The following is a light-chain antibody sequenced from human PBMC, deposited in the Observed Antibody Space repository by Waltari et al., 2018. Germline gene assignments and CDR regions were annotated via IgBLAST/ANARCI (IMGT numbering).Light chain of an antibody. CDR2: EDR. CDR1: PFPRKF. Sequence: YELTQPPSVSVSPGQPARIPCSGAPFPRKFPYWYQQKSGQAPTLVIYEDRKRPSGVAARFSGYSAETRATLTMSGAQVEDEAHYYCYSTDSSGNSFGVGTRLTVL. J-gene: IGLJ2*01. V-gene: IGLV3-10*01. CDR3: YSTDSSGNS.